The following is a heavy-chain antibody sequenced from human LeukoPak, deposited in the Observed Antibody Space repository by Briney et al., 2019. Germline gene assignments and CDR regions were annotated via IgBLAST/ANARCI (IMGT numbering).Heavy chain of an antibody. J-gene: IGHJ3*02. CDR2: ISSSSRTI. CDR3: AKDQGELRAFDI. Sequence: GGSLRLSCAASGFTFTNYNMNWVRQAPGKGLEWVSYISSSSRTIYYADSVKGRFTISRDNSKNTLYLQMNSLRAEDTAVYYCAKDQGELRAFDIWGQGTMVTVSS. D-gene: IGHD1-26*01. V-gene: IGHV3-48*01. CDR1: GFTFTNYN.